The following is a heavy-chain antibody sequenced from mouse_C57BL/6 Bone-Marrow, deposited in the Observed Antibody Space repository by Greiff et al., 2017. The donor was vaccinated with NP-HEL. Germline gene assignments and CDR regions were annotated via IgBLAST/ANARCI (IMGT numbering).Heavy chain of an antibody. Sequence: EVKLQESGGDLVKPGGSLKLSCAASGFTFSSYGMSWFRQTPDKRLEWVATISSGGSYTYYPDSVKGRFTISRDNAKNTLYLQMSSLKSEYTAMYCCARHRWGQGTLVTVSA. V-gene: IGHV5-6*01. CDR2: ISSGGSYT. CDR1: GFTFSSYG. J-gene: IGHJ3*02. CDR3: ARHR.